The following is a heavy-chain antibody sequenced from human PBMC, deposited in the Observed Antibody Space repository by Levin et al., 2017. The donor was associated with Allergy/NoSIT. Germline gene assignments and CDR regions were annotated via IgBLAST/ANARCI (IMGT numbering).Heavy chain of an antibody. J-gene: IGHJ6*03. CDR1: GGSISSYY. V-gene: IGHV4-59*08. CDR2: IYYSGST. CDR3: ARHAYCSGGSCHNSCYYMDV. Sequence: GSLRLSCTVSGGSISSYYWSWIRQPPGKGLEWIGYIYYSGSTNYNPSLKSRVTISLDTSKNQFSLKLSSVTAADTAVYYWARHAYCSGGSCHNSCYYMDVWGKGTTVTVSS. D-gene: IGHD2-15*01.